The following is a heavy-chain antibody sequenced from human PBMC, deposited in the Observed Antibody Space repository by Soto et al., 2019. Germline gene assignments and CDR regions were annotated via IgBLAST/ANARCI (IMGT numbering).Heavy chain of an antibody. Sequence: PSETLSFTCAVYGGFFGSYYWSWIRQPPGKGLEWIGKIDHRGSTNYNPSLKSRVTISVDTSKNQFSLKLSSVTAADTAVYYCARYKTEVTTFVYYYYGMDVWGQGTTGTVS. J-gene: IGHJ6*02. D-gene: IGHD3-16*01. V-gene: IGHV4-34*01. CDR3: ARYKTEVTTFVYYYYGMDV. CDR2: IDHRGST. CDR1: GGFFGSYY.